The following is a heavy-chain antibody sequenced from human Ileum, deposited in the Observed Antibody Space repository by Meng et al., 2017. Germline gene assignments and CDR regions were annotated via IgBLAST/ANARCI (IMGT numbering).Heavy chain of an antibody. Sequence: QVQLVQSWSGLKKPGASVKVSCKASGYTFTTYALSWLRQAPGQGLEWMGWINTNTGDPTYAQAFTGRFVFSLDTSVNTAYLQISSLKAEDTAIYYCAREPRRFDHWGQGTLVTVSS. CDR3: AREPRRFDH. CDR2: INTNTGDP. CDR1: GYTFTTYA. J-gene: IGHJ4*02. V-gene: IGHV7-4-1*02.